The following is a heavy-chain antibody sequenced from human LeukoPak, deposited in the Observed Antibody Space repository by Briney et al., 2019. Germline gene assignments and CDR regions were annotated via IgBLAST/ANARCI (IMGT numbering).Heavy chain of an antibody. CDR2: ITGDGSST. V-gene: IGHV3-74*01. CDR3: ARDTGWYFDL. Sequence: GGSLRLSCAASGFTFSSYSMNWVRQAPGKGLVWVSRITGDGSSTTYADSVKGRFTISRDNAKNTLYLQMISLRAEDTAVYYCARDTGWYFDLWGRGTLVTVSS. CDR1: GFTFSSYS. D-gene: IGHD4-17*01. J-gene: IGHJ2*01.